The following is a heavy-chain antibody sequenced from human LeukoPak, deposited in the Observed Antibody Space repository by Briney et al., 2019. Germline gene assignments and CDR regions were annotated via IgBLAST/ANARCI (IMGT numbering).Heavy chain of an antibody. Sequence: GGSLRLSCAASGFTFSTYSMNWVRQAPGKGLEWISYISSSGSTIYYADSVKGRFTISRDNAKNSLYLQMNSLRTEDTAVYYCAKEGAELRYFDWLSAMGAFDIWGQGTMVTVSS. D-gene: IGHD3-9*01. CDR1: GFTFSTYS. J-gene: IGHJ3*02. CDR2: ISSSGSTI. CDR3: AKEGAELRYFDWLSAMGAFDI. V-gene: IGHV3-48*01.